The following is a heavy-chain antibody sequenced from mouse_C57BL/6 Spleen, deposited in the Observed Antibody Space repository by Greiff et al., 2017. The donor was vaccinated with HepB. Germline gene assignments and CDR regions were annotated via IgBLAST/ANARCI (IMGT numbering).Heavy chain of an antibody. Sequence: VKLQQSGAELARPGASVKLSCKASGYTFTSYGISWVKQRTGQGLEWIGEIYPRSGNTYYNEKFKGKATLTADKSSSTAYMELRSLTSEDSAVYFCARGGPVYYFDYWGQGTTLTVSS. D-gene: IGHD3-3*01. CDR1: GYTFTSYG. CDR2: IYPRSGNT. CDR3: ARGGPVYYFDY. J-gene: IGHJ2*01. V-gene: IGHV1-81*01.